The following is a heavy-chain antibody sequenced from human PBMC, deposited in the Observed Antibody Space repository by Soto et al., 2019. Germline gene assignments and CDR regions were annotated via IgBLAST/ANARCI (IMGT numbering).Heavy chain of an antibody. CDR3: ARGWIRYFDWPPGFDP. J-gene: IGHJ5*02. Sequence: KHSGSLSLTFTVYGGPIDNYYRSWIRPPPGKGLEWIGYIYYSGSTKYNPSLKSRVTISADTSKNQFFLKLSSVTAADTAVYYCARGWIRYFDWPPGFDPWGQGTRVTVS. D-gene: IGHD3-9*01. V-gene: IGHV4-59*01. CDR1: GGPIDNYY. CDR2: IYYSGST.